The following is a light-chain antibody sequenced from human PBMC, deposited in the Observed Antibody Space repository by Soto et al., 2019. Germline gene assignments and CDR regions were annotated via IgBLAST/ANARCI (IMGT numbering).Light chain of an antibody. V-gene: IGKV3-15*01. Sequence: EIVMTQSPSTLSVSPGERATLSCRSSQSVSSDLAWYHQKPGQAPRLLIYGASTRATGIPARFSGSGSGVAFTLTISGLQSEDFAVYYCQQYYNWPPTWTFGQGTKVDI. CDR1: QSVSSD. CDR3: QQYYNWPPTWT. J-gene: IGKJ1*01. CDR2: GAS.